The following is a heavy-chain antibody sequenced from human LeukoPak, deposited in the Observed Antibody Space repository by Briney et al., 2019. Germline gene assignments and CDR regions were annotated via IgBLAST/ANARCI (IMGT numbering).Heavy chain of an antibody. CDR1: GGSISSGDYY. CDR3: ASSMIVVVPPGDAFDI. Sequence: PSQTLSLTCTVSGGSISSGDYYWSWIRQPPGKGLEWIGYIYYSGSTYYNPSLKSRVTISADTSKNQFSLKLSSVTAADTAVYYCASSMIVVVPPGDAFDIWGQGTMVTVSS. D-gene: IGHD3-22*01. J-gene: IGHJ3*02. V-gene: IGHV4-30-4*01. CDR2: IYYSGST.